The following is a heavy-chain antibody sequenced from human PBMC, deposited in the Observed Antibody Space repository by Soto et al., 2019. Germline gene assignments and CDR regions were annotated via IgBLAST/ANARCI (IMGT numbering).Heavy chain of an antibody. D-gene: IGHD3-10*01. CDR1: GFTFNTYW. V-gene: IGHV3-74*01. J-gene: IGHJ4*02. Sequence: PGGSLRLSCAASGFTFNTYWMHWFRQAPGKGLVWVSRINSGGGTTTYADSVKGRFTISRDNAKNTLYLQMNGLRAEDTAIYYCARWFTYGNFDYFDYWGQGTQVTVS. CDR3: ARWFTYGNFDYFDY. CDR2: INSGGGTT.